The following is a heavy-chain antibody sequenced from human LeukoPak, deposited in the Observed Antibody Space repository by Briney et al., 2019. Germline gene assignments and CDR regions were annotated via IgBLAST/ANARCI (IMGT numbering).Heavy chain of an antibody. CDR2: IYYSGST. Sequence: SETLSLTCTVSGGSISSYYWNWIRQPPGKGLEWIGYIYYSGSTNYNPSLKSRVTISVDSSKNQFSLKLSSVTAANTAVYYCARSNRRYAHDSSGYYYAFNIWGRGTMVTVSS. D-gene: IGHD3-22*01. J-gene: IGHJ3*02. CDR1: GGSISSYY. V-gene: IGHV4-59*08. CDR3: ARSNRRYAHDSSGYYYAFNI.